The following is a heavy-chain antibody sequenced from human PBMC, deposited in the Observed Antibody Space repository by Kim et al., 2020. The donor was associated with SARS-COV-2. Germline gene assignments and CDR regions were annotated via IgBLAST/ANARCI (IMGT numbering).Heavy chain of an antibody. CDR1: GFYVSSNY. Sequence: GGSLRLSCAASGFYVSSNYMTWVRQAPGKGLEWVSVIYSGGSTFYADSVKGRFTISRDNSKNTLYLQMNTLGADDTAVYYCARGGGNGGFDYWGQGTLVTVFS. V-gene: IGHV3-66*01. CDR2: IYSGGST. J-gene: IGHJ4*02. CDR3: ARGGGNGGFDY. D-gene: IGHD2-15*01.